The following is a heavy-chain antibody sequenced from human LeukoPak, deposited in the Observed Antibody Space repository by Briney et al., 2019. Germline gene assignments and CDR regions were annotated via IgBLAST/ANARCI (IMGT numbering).Heavy chain of an antibody. CDR1: GFTVSSNY. Sequence: PGGSLRLSCTTSGFTVSSNYMSWIRQAPEKGLEWVSVIYIGGSTYYADSVKGRFTISRDISKNTLYLQMNSLRAEDTAVYYCARDWGYCSSTSCHVFDYWGQGTLVTVSS. J-gene: IGHJ4*02. D-gene: IGHD2-2*01. CDR3: ARDWGYCSSTSCHVFDY. V-gene: IGHV3-53*01. CDR2: IYIGGST.